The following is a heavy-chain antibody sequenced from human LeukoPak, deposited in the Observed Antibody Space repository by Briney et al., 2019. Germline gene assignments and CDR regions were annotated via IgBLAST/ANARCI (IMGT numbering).Heavy chain of an antibody. Sequence: GGTLRLSCAASGFIFSSYGMSWVRQAPGKGLEWVSAISGSGGSTYYADSVKGRFTISRDNSRNTLYLQMNNLRAEDTAVYYCAKTRGSGPFDYWGQGTLVTVSS. CDR1: GFIFSSYG. V-gene: IGHV3-23*01. CDR3: AKTRGSGPFDY. CDR2: ISGSGGST. D-gene: IGHD3-10*01. J-gene: IGHJ4*02.